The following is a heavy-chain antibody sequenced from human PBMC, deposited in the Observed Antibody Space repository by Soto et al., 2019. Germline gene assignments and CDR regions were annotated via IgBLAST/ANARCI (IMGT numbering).Heavy chain of an antibody. J-gene: IGHJ4*02. V-gene: IGHV3-23*01. Sequence: VQLLESGGGLVQPGGSLRLSCAASGFTFSDYAMIWVRQAPGKGLEWVSGLYGDGNGIHYADSVKGRFTISRDNYENSVYLQMNSLRVEDTAVYYCARDDHIPGTTVDYWGQGTLVTVSS. CDR2: LYGDGNGI. CDR1: GFTFSDYA. D-gene: IGHD1-7*01. CDR3: ARDDHIPGTTVDY.